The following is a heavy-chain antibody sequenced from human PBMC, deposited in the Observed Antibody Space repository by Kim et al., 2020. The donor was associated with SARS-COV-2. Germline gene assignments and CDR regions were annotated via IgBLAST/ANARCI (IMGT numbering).Heavy chain of an antibody. V-gene: IGHV4-39*01. CDR2: IYYSGST. CDR1: GGSISSSSYY. J-gene: IGHJ5*02. CDR3: ARHEDSWFDP. Sequence: SETLSLTCTVSGGSISSSSYYWGWIRQPPGKGLEWIGSIYYSGSTYYNPSLKSRVTISVDTSKNQFSLKLSSVTAADTAVYYCARHEDSWFDPWGQGTLVTVSS.